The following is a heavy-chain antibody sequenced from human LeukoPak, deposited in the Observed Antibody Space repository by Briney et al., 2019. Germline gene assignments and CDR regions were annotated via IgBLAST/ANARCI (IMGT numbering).Heavy chain of an antibody. CDR2: IWYDGSNK. D-gene: IGHD4-17*01. CDR1: GFTFSSYG. J-gene: IGHJ4*02. V-gene: IGHV3-33*06. CDR3: AKGMTTVTTFDY. Sequence: PGGSLSLSCAASGFTFSSYGMHWVRQAPGKGLEWVAVIWYDGSNKYYADSVKGRFTISRDNSKNTLYLQMNSLRAEDTAVYYCAKGMTTVTTFDYWGQGTLVTVSS.